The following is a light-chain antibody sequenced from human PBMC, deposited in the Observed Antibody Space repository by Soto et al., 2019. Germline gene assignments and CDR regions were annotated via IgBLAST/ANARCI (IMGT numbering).Light chain of an antibody. Sequence: QSVLTQPRSVSGSPGQSVTISCTGTSSDVGGYNYVSWYQQHPGKAPKLMIYDVSKRPSGVPDRFSGSKSGNTASLTISGLQDEDEADYYCCSYAGSYAYVFGTGTKVTVL. CDR2: DVS. CDR1: SSDVGGYNY. V-gene: IGLV2-11*01. CDR3: CSYAGSYAYV. J-gene: IGLJ1*01.